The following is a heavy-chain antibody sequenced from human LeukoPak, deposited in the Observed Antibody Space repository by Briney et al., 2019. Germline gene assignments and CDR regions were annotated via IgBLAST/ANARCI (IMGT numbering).Heavy chain of an antibody. J-gene: IGHJ4*02. Sequence: ASVKVSCKTCGYTFTYYYLHWVRQAPGQGLEWMGWFNPNSVGTNSAQKFQGRVTMTSDTSITTAYMELTSLRSDDTAVYYCAREAPGSGNFDFWGQGTLVTVSS. CDR3: AREAPGSGNFDF. V-gene: IGHV1-2*02. D-gene: IGHD3-10*01. CDR1: GYTFTYYY. CDR2: FNPNSVGT.